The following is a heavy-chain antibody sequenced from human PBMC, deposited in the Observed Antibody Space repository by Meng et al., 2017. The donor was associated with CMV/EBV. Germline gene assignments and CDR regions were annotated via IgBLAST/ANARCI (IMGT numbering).Heavy chain of an antibody. CDR2: INPNSGGT. D-gene: IGHD1-26*01. CDR1: GYTFTGYY. V-gene: IGHV1-2*02. CDR3: AREESGSYSPLDY. Sequence: ASVKVSCKASGYTFTGYYMHWVRQAPGQGLEWMGWINPNSGGTNYAQKFQGRVTMTRDTSISTAYMELSRLRSDDTAVYYCAREESGSYSPLDYWGQGILVTVSS. J-gene: IGHJ4*02.